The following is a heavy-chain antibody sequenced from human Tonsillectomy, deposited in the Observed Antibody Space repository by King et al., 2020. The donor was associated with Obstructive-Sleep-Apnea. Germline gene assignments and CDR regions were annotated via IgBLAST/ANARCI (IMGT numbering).Heavy chain of an antibody. CDR2: ISYDGNNK. V-gene: IGHV3-30*18. CDR3: AKGYNSGSYYNGPRG. CDR1: GFTFSSYG. J-gene: IGHJ4*02. D-gene: IGHD3-10*01. Sequence: HVQLVESGGGVVQPGGSLRLSCAASGFTFSSYGMHWVRQAPGKGLEWVAVISYDGNNKYYADSVKGRFTNSRDNSKNTLYLQMNSLRAEDTAMCYCAKGYNSGSYYNGPRGWGQGTLVTVSS.